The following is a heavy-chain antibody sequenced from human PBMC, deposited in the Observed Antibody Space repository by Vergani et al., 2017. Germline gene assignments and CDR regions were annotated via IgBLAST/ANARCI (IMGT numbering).Heavy chain of an antibody. J-gene: IGHJ4*02. CDR3: AKDRKELGALDY. D-gene: IGHD1-26*01. CDR1: GFTFSSYS. Sequence: EVQLVESGGGLVKPGGSLRLSCAASGFTFSSYSMNWVRQAPGKWLEWVSSISSSSSYIYYADSVKGRFTISRDNAKNSLYLQMNSLRAEDTAVYYCAKDRKELGALDYWGQGTLVTVSS. V-gene: IGHV3-21*01. CDR2: ISSSSSYI.